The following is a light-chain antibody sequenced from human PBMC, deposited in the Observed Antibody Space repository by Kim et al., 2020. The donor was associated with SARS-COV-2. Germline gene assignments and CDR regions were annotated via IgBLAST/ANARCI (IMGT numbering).Light chain of an antibody. CDR1: NIGSKS. CDR2: YDS. CDR3: QVWDSSRV. V-gene: IGLV3-21*04. J-gene: IGLJ3*02. Sequence: SYELTQPPSVSVAPGKTARITCGEDNIGSKSVRWYQQKPGQAPVLVIYYDSDRPSGIPERFSGSNSGNTATLTISRVEAGDEADYYCQVWDSSRVFGGGTQLTVL.